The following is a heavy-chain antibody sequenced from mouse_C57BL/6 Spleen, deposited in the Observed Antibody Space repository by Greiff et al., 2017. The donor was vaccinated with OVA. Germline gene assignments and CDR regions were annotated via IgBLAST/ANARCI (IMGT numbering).Heavy chain of an antibody. CDR3: TRGSWFAD. V-gene: IGHV14-4*01. CDR2: IDPENGDT. D-gene: IGHD3-2*02. J-gene: IGHJ3*01. CDR1: GFNIKDDY. Sequence: VQLQQSGAELVRPGASVKLSCTASGFNIKDDYMHWVKQRPEQGLEWIGWIDPENGDTEYASKFQGKATITADTSSNTAYLQLSSLTSEDTAVYYCTRGSWFADWGQGTLVTVSA.